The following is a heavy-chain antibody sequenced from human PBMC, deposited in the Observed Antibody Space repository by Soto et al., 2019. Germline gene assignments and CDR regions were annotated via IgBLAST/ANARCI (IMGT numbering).Heavy chain of an antibody. CDR1: GFTFSSYS. CDR2: ISSSSYI. D-gene: IGHD3-22*01. CDR3: ARYDSSGYYYFDY. Sequence: GGSLRLSCAASGFTFSSYSMNWVRQAPGKGLEWVSSISSSSYIYYADSVKGRFTISRDNAKNSLYLQMNSLRAEDTAVYYCARYDSSGYYYFDYWGQGTLVTVSS. J-gene: IGHJ4*02. V-gene: IGHV3-21*01.